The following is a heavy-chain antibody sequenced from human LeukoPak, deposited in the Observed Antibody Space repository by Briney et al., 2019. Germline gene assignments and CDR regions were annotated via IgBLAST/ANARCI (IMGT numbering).Heavy chain of an antibody. CDR1: GFTFSTYG. CDR2: MLNDGSTT. J-gene: IGHJ4*02. Sequence: PGGSQRLSCVASGFTFSTYGMYWVRQAPGKGLEWLAVMLNDGSTTYYADSVKGRFTISRDNSKNTLYLQMNSLRAEDTAVYYCRGSFYQSSGYYRDYWGQGTLVTVSS. D-gene: IGHD3-22*01. CDR3: RGSFYQSSGYYRDY. V-gene: IGHV3-30*03.